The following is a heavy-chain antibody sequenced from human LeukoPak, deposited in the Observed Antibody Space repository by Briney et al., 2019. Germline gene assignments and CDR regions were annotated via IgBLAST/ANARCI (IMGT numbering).Heavy chain of an antibody. V-gene: IGHV3-23*01. CDR1: GFTFSSYA. D-gene: IGHD5-12*01. Sequence: PGGSLRLSCAASGFTFSSYAMSWGRQAPGKGLEWGSGIGNSVGSTYYADSVKGRFTISRDNSKNTLYLQMNSLRDEDTAVYYCAKAFKTLYSGYDPYCFDYWGQGTLVTVS. J-gene: IGHJ4*02. CDR3: AKAFKTLYSGYDPYCFDY. CDR2: IGNSVGST.